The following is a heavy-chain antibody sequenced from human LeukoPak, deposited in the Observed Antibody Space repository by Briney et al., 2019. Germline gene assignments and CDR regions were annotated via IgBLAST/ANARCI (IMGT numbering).Heavy chain of an antibody. D-gene: IGHD1-26*01. Sequence: SVKVSCKASGGTLSSYAISWVRQAPGQGLEWMGRIIPIFGTANYAQKFQGRVTITTDESTSTAYMELSSLRSEDTAVYYCARVAVGASYFDYWGQGTLVTVSS. J-gene: IGHJ4*02. CDR3: ARVAVGASYFDY. CDR2: IIPIFGTA. CDR1: GGTLSSYA. V-gene: IGHV1-69*05.